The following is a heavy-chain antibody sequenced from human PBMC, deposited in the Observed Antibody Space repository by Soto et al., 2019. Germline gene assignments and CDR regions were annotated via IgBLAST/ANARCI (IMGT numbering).Heavy chain of an antibody. J-gene: IGHJ5*02. Sequence: GGSLRLSCAASGFTFSSYGMHWVRQAPGKGLEWVAVIWYDGSNKYYADSVKGRFTISRDNSKNTLYLQMNSLRAEDTAVYYCARGGGYCTNGVCPRSPRWFDPWGQGTLVTVSS. V-gene: IGHV3-33*01. CDR3: ARGGGYCTNGVCPRSPRWFDP. D-gene: IGHD2-8*01. CDR1: GFTFSSYG. CDR2: IWYDGSNK.